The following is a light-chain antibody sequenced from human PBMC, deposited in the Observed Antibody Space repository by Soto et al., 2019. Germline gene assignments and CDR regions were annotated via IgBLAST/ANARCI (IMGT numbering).Light chain of an antibody. CDR2: AAS. V-gene: IGKV1-39*01. Sequence: DIQMTQSPSSLSASVGDRVTITCRASQSISSYLNWYQQKPGKAPNLLIYAASSLHSGVPSRFSGSGSGSDFTLTISSLQPEDFATYYWQQSYNTPRTFGQGTKVEIK. J-gene: IGKJ1*01. CDR1: QSISSY. CDR3: QQSYNTPRT.